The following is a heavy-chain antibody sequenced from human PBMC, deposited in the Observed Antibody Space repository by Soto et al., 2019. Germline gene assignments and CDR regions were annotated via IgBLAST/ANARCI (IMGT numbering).Heavy chain of an antibody. CDR2: IYWDDDK. J-gene: IGHJ4*02. CDR1: GFSLTSGVG. D-gene: IGHD5-12*01. Sequence: QITLKESGPPLVRPPQTLTLTCTFSGFSLTSGVGVGWIRQPPGKALEWLALIYWDDDKRYSPSLKNRLTITTDTSKNQVVLTMTHVGPVDTATYFCAHIDPEIVTVGGHGGFDYWGQGTLVTVSS. CDR3: AHIDPEIVTVGGHGGFDY. V-gene: IGHV2-5*02.